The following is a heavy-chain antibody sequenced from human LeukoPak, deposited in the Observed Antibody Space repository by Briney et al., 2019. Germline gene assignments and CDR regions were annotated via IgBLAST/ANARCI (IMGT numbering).Heavy chain of an antibody. CDR2: ISSSSSTI. CDR1: GFTFSSYS. CDR3: ASGSGWVFEN. V-gene: IGHV3-48*01. Sequence: GGSLRLSCAASGFTFSSYSMNWVRQAPGKGLEWVSYISSSSSTIYYADSVKGRFTISRDNAKNSLYLQMNNLRVDDTAVYFCASGSGWVFENWGQGTPVTVSA. D-gene: IGHD6-19*01. J-gene: IGHJ4*02.